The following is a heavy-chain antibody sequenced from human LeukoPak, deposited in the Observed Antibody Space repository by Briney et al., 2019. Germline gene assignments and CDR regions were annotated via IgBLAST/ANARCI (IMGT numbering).Heavy chain of an antibody. CDR2: IKSKTDGGTT. V-gene: IGHV3-15*01. D-gene: IGHD5-18*01. Sequence: GGSLRLSCAASGFTFSNAWMSWVRQAPGKGLEWVGRIKSKTDGGTTDYAAPVNGRFTISRDDSKNTLYLQMNSLKTEDTAVYYCTTEYSYGLGAYYFDYWGQGTLVTVSS. CDR1: GFTFSNAW. CDR3: TTEYSYGLGAYYFDY. J-gene: IGHJ4*02.